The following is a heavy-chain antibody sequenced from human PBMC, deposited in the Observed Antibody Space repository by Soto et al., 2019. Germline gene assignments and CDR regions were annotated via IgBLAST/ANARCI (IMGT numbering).Heavy chain of an antibody. CDR2: IFYNGST. CDR3: ACLVPLSASGDYFGNYFDY. V-gene: IGHV4-31*04. CDR1: GGSISSRVYF. J-gene: IGHJ4*02. Sequence: QVRLQESGPGLVKPSQTLSLTCTVSGGSISSRVYFWSWIRQHPGKGLEWIGHIFYNGSTYYNPSVRNRLTLSTNTSQNHFSLQLRSLTAADTALYFCACLVPLSASGDYFGNYFDYWGQGTLVTVSS. D-gene: IGHD3-3*01.